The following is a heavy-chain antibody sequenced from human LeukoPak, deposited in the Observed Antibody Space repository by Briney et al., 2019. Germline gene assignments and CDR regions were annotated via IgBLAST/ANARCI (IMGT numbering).Heavy chain of an antibody. CDR3: ATQKNYYGSGTSYNVDWFDP. Sequence: PSETLSPTCTVSGGSISNSFWSWIRQPPGRGLEWIGYIYSSGSTIYNPSLKSRVTISLDTSKSQFSLKLSSVTAADTAVYYCATQKNYYGSGTSYNVDWFDPWGQRTLVTVSS. D-gene: IGHD3-10*01. J-gene: IGHJ5*02. V-gene: IGHV4-59*01. CDR1: GGSISNSF. CDR2: IYSSGST.